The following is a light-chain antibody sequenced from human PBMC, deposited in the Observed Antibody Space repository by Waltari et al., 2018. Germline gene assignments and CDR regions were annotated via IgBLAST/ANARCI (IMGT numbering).Light chain of an antibody. Sequence: QSALTQPASVSGSPGQSITIPCPGPSSALGAYTFVSWYQKHPGKAPKVMIYDVNNRPSGVSSRFSGSKSGNTASLTISGLQAEDEADYYCSSYTTGSTRYVFGSGTKVTVL. J-gene: IGLJ1*01. V-gene: IGLV2-14*03. CDR2: DVN. CDR3: SSYTTGSTRYV. CDR1: SSALGAYTF.